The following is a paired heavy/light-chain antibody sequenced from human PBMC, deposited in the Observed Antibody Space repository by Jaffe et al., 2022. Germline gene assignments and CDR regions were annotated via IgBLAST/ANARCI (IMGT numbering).Heavy chain of an antibody. V-gene: IGHV1-2*02. Sequence: QVQLVQSEAEVKKPGASVKVSCKVSGYTFTGYYMHWVRQAPGQGLEWMGWINPNSGDTIFAQKFQGRVTMTRDTSTSTAFMELSRLASDDTAVYYCARGGGEGAAAPGTHPFEIWGQGTMVTVSS. J-gene: IGHJ3*02. D-gene: IGHD2-2*01. CDR3: ARGGGEGAAAPGTHPFEI. CDR1: GYTFTGYY. CDR2: INPNSGDT.
Light chain of an antibody. V-gene: IGLV10-54*01. CDR2: RND. J-gene: IGLJ3*02. CDR3: SAWDSSLSDWV. CDR1: SNNVGNQG. Sequence: QAGLTQPPSVSKGLRQTATLTCTGNSNNVGNQGAVWLQQHEGHPPKLVSYRNDNRPSGISERLSASRSGNTASLTITGLQPEDEADYYCSAWDSSLSDWVFGGGTKLTVL.